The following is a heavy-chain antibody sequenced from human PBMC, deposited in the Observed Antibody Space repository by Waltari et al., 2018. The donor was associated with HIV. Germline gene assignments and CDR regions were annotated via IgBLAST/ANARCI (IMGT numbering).Heavy chain of an antibody. J-gene: IGHJ6*02. D-gene: IGHD3-10*01. Sequence: VQLVQSGAEMRKPGASVKVSCRASGYTFSAYTNSWVRQAPGRGLEWMGWSSGYNGITNYAQKFQGRVNMTTDTSTSTAYMELRSLRSDDTAVYYCARGVSIVRGVMIRGHMDVWGQGTTVTVSS. CDR3: ARGVSIVRGVMIRGHMDV. CDR1: GYTFSAYT. V-gene: IGHV1-18*01. CDR2: SSGYNGIT.